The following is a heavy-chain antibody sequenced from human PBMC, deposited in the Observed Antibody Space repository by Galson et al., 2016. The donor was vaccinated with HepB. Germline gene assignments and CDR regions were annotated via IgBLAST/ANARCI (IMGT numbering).Heavy chain of an antibody. CDR2: VYYSGST. J-gene: IGHJ4*02. V-gene: IGHV4-59*01. D-gene: IGHD3-22*01. CDR3: ATGVDYYDSSGSH. CDR1: GGLISTNY. Sequence: SETLSLTCTVSGGLISTNYWSWIRQPPGKGLEWIGYVYYSGSTHYNPSLKSRVTISIDTSKNQFSLRLSSVTAADTAVYYCATGVDYYDSSGSHWGRGTRVTVSS.